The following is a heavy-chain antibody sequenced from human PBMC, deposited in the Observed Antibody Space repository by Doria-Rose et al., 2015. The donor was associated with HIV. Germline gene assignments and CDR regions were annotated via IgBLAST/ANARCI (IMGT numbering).Heavy chain of an antibody. Sequence: QESGPVLVKPTETLTLTCTVSGVSLSSPGMGVSWIRQPPGKALEWLANIFSDDERSYKTSLKSRHTVSRGTSKRQVVLTMTDMDPVDTATYYCARIKSSRWYHKYYFDFWGQGTLVIVSA. D-gene: IGHD6-13*01. CDR2: IFSDDER. J-gene: IGHJ4*02. CDR3: ARIKSSRWYHKYYFDF. V-gene: IGHV2-26*01. CDR1: GVSLSSPGMG.